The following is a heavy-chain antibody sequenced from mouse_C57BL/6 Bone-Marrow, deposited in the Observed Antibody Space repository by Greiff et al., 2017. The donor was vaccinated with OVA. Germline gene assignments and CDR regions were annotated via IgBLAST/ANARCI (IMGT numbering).Heavy chain of an antibody. CDR1: GFTFSSYA. CDR3: TREVPLTTVVATRYFDV. CDR2: ISSGGDYI. Sequence: DVHLVESGEGLVKPGGSLKLSCAASGFTFSSYAMSWVRQTPEKRLEWVAYISSGGDYIYYADTVKGRFTISRDNARNTLYLQMSSLKSEDTAMYYCTREVPLTTVVATRYFDVWGTGTTVTVSS. J-gene: IGHJ1*03. V-gene: IGHV5-9-1*02. D-gene: IGHD1-1*01.